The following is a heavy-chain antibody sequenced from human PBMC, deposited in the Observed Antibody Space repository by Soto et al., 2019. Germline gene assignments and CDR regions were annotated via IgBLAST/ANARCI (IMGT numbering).Heavy chain of an antibody. CDR3: ASWRYSNYYYYGMDV. D-gene: IGHD4-4*01. V-gene: IGHV4-34*01. CDR1: GGSFSGYY. Sequence: PSETLSLTCAVYGGSFSGYYWSWIRQPPGKGLEWIGEINHSGSTNYNPSLKSRVTISVDTSKNQFSLKLSSVTAADTAVYYCASWRYSNYYYYGMDVWGQGTTVTVSS. J-gene: IGHJ6*02. CDR2: INHSGST.